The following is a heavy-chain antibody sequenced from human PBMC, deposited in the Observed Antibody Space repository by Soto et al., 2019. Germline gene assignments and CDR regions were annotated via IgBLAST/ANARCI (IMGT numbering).Heavy chain of an antibody. CDR1: GYTFTDYY. D-gene: IGHD3-10*01. CDR3: ARDYVYYFGSGSHYWFDP. CDR2: INPNNGGT. V-gene: IGHV1-2*02. J-gene: IGHJ5*02. Sequence: ASVKVSCKASGYTFTDYYIHWVRQAPGQRLDYMGWINPNNGGTNYAQKFQGRVTMTRDTSISTAYMDLTRLRSDDTAVYYCARDYVYYFGSGSHYWFDPWGQGTPVTVSS.